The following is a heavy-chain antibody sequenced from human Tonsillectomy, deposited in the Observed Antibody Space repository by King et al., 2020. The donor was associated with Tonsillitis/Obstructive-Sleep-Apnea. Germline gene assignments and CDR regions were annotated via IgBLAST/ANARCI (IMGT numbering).Heavy chain of an antibody. CDR2: INTEATST. V-gene: IGHV3-74*01. Sequence: VQLVYSGGGLVQPGWSLRLSCASAGFTCRNHWMHWSLQAPGKGLVWLSRINTEATSTSYADSVRGRLTISRDTTKNTRYLQMNSLRPEDTAVYFCARAPVYYYYMDVWGRGTTVTVSS. CDR3: ARAPVYYYYMDV. J-gene: IGHJ6*03. CDR1: GFTCRNHW.